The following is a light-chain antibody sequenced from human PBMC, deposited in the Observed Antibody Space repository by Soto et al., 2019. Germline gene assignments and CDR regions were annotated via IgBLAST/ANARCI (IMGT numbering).Light chain of an antibody. V-gene: IGKV3-15*01. CDR2: GAS. CDR3: QQYNNWPRT. Sequence: EIVMTQSPATLSVSPGERATLSCRASQSVSNNLAWYQQKPGQAPRLLIYGASTRATGPPARFSGSGSGTEFTLTISSLQSEDFAVYYCQQYNNWPRTFGQGTKVDIK. J-gene: IGKJ1*01. CDR1: QSVSNN.